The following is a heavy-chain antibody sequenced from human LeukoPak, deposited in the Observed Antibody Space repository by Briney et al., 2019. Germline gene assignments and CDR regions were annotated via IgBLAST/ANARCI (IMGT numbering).Heavy chain of an antibody. Sequence: ASVKVSCKAFGGTFSSYAISWVRQAPGQGLEWMGGIIPIFGTANYAQKFQGRVTITADESTSTAYMELSSLRSEDTAVYYCARARGDFWSRGYFDYWGQGTLVTVSS. D-gene: IGHD3-3*01. CDR2: IIPIFGTA. J-gene: IGHJ4*02. CDR1: GGTFSSYA. V-gene: IGHV1-69*13. CDR3: ARARGDFWSRGYFDY.